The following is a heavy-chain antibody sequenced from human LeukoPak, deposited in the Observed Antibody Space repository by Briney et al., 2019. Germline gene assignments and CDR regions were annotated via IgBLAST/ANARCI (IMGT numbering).Heavy chain of an antibody. D-gene: IGHD3-3*01. Sequence: ASVKVSCKASGYTFTSYDIDWVRQAIGQGLEWMGWMNPNSGNTGYAQKFQGRVTMTRNTSISTAYMELSSLRSEDTAVYYCARGRGGIFGVVIRQRNWFDPWGQGTLVTVSS. CDR1: GYTFTSYD. J-gene: IGHJ5*02. V-gene: IGHV1-8*01. CDR3: ARGRGGIFGVVIRQRNWFDP. CDR2: MNPNSGNT.